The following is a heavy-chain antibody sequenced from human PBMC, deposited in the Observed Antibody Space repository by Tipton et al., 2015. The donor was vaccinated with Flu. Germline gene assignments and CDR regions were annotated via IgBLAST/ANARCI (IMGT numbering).Heavy chain of an antibody. CDR3: TKAPELRWGGVDY. D-gene: IGHD3-16*01. V-gene: IGHV4-61*01. J-gene: IGHJ4*02. CDR2: IYYSGST. Sequence: LSLTCTVSGDSVSSGSHYWSWIRQPPGKGLEWIGYIYYSGSTNYNPSLKSRVTISVDTSKNQFSLKLTSVTAADTAVYYCTKAPELRWGGVDYWGQGTLVTVSS. CDR1: GDSVSSGSHY.